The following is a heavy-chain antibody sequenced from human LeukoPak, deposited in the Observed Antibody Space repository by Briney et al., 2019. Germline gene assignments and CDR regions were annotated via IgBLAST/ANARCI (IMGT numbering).Heavy chain of an antibody. CDR3: AKAPGPPPSTVVTGREYYFDY. CDR1: GFTFSSYA. CDR2: ISGSGGST. V-gene: IGHV3-23*01. Sequence: PGGSLRLSCAASGFTFSSYAMSWVRQAPGKGLEWVSAISGSGGSTYYADSVKGRFTISRDNSKNTLYLQMNSLRAEDTAVYYCAKAPGPPPSTVVTGREYYFDYWGQGTLVTVSS. J-gene: IGHJ4*02. D-gene: IGHD4-23*01.